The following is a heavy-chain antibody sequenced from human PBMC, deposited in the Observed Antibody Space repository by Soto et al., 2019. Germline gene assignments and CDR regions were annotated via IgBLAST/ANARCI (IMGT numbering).Heavy chain of an antibody. Sequence: GGSLRLSCAASGFTFDDSAMHWVRQPPGKGLEWVSGISRNSGSIAYADSVKGRFTISRDNAKKSLYLQMNSLRPEDTALYYCAKDLTFTIFEDGMNVWGQGTTVTVSS. J-gene: IGHJ6*02. D-gene: IGHD3-3*01. CDR3: AKDLTFTIFEDGMNV. CDR2: ISRNSGSI. V-gene: IGHV3-9*01. CDR1: GFTFDDSA.